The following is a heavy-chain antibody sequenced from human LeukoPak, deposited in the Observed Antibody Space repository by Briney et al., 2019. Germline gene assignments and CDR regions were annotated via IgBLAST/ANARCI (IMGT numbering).Heavy chain of an antibody. V-gene: IGHV3-23*01. CDR1: GFTFGNFA. CDR2: FSASGYST. CDR3: AKAVAVPGAVSGYYDF. D-gene: IGHD2-2*01. J-gene: IGHJ4*02. Sequence: GGSLRLSCATSGFTFGNFAMSWVRQSPGKRLEWVSEFSASGYSTYSADSVKGRFTISRDNSKNALYLQLNSLSPEDTAVYFCAKAVAVPGAVSGYYDFWGQGTLVTVSS.